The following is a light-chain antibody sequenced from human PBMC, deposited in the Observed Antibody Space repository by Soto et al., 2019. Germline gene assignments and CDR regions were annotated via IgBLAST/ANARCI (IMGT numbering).Light chain of an antibody. Sequence: DLMMTQSPDSLAVSLGERATISCKSSQTLLYRGNNKCYLSWYQQKPGQPPKLLIYCASTREVEVPDRFSGSGYEADFNLTLSSVQDEDVAFYYCQQYYSPPITFGGGTKAE. CDR1: QTLLYRGNNKCY. V-gene: IGKV4-1*01. J-gene: IGKJ4*01. CDR2: CAS. CDR3: QQYYSPPIT.